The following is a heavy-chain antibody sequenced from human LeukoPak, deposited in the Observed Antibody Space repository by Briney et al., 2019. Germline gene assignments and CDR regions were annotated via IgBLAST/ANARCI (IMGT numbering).Heavy chain of an antibody. CDR2: IYYSGST. D-gene: IGHD6-6*01. CDR3: ARGAAARLYGMDV. CDR1: GVSISSYY. J-gene: IGHJ6*02. V-gene: IGHV4-59*01. Sequence: SETLSLTCTVSGVSISSYYWSWIRQPPGKGLEWIGYIYYSGSTNYNPSLKSRVTISVDTSKNQFSLKLSSVTAADTAVYYCARGAAARLYGMDVWGQGTTVTVSS.